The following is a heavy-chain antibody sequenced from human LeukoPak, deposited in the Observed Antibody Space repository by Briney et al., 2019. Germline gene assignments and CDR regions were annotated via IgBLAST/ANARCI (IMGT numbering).Heavy chain of an antibody. Sequence: GGSLRPSCAASGFTFSDYHMSWIRQAPGKGLEWVSYISATNTDIHYTDSVKGRFTISRDKAKNSLYLQMNSLSAEDTAVYYCARDRCSGGGCYFYYMDVWGKGTTVAISS. D-gene: IGHD2-15*01. CDR1: GFTFSDYH. CDR3: ARDRCSGGGCYFYYMDV. V-gene: IGHV3-11*01. J-gene: IGHJ6*03. CDR2: ISATNTDI.